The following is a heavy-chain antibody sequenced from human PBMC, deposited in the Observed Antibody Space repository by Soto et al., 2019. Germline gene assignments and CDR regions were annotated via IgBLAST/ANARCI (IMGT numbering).Heavy chain of an antibody. CDR3: ARALRYCSGGSCHGEITRTFAY. Sequence: QVLLVQSGAEVKKPGASVKVSCKASGYTFSSYGITWVRQAPGQRLEWMGWISAYNGNTNYAQKLQGRVTMTTDTSTRTAYMELRSLGSDGTAVYFCARALRYCSGGSCHGEITRTFAYWGQGTLVTVSS. CDR2: ISAYNGNT. D-gene: IGHD2-15*01. CDR1: GYTFSSYG. V-gene: IGHV1-18*01. J-gene: IGHJ4*02.